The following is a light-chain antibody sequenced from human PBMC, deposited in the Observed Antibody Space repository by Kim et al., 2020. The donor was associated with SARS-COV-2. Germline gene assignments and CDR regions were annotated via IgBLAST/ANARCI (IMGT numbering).Light chain of an antibody. CDR3: QKYRSVPLT. V-gene: IGKV1-27*01. CDR1: QGISIY. J-gene: IGKJ4*01. Sequence: ASVGDRVTITCRASQGISIYLAWYQQRPGKVPKLLIHASSTLQSGVPSRFSGSGSGTHFTLTISSLQPEDVATYYCQKYRSVPLTFGGGTKVDIK. CDR2: ASS.